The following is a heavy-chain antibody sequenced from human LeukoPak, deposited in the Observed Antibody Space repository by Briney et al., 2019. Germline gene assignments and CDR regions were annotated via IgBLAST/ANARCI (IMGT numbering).Heavy chain of an antibody. J-gene: IGHJ6*02. CDR2: ISAYNGNT. D-gene: IGHD3-10*01. V-gene: IGHV1-18*01. CDR3: AREKGKWFGECANYYYHGVGV. CDR1: GYTFTSYG. Sequence: GASVKVSCKASGYTFTSYGISWVRQAPGQGLEWMGWISAYNGNTNYAQKLQGRVTMTRDTSTSTAYMELRSLRSDDTAVYYCAREKGKWFGECANYYYHGVGVWGQGITVTVSS.